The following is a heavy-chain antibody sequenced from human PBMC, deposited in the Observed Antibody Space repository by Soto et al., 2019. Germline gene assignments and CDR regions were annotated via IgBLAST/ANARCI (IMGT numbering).Heavy chain of an antibody. D-gene: IGHD3-10*01. V-gene: IGHV4-30-4*01. Sequence: PSETLSLTCTVSGGSISSGDYYWSWIRQPPGKGLEWIGYIYYSGSTYYNPSLKSRVTISVDTSKNQFSLKLSSVTAADTAVYYCAREITMVRGGDWFDPWGQGTLVTAPQ. J-gene: IGHJ5*02. CDR2: IYYSGST. CDR1: GGSISSGDYY. CDR3: AREITMVRGGDWFDP.